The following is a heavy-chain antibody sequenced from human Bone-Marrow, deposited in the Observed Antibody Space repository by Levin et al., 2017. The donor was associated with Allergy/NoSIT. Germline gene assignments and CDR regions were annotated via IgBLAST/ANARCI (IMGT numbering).Heavy chain of an antibody. CDR1: GLSLNTHGVG. D-gene: IGHD6-25*01. J-gene: IGHJ4*02. CDR3: AHRRIASAGSHFDF. V-gene: IGHV2-5*02. Sequence: SGPTLVKPTQTLSLTCTVSGLSLNTHGVGVAWIRQPPGEALEWLALIYWDDDKRFRSSLRDRIRITKETSKNQVVFTLTDMDPADTATYYCAHRRIASAGSHFDFWGQGILVTVAS. CDR2: IYWDDDK.